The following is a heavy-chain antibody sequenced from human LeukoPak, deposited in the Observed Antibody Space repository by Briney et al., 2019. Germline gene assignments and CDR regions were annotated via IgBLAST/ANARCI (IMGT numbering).Heavy chain of an antibody. CDR2: TSSGSTYI. V-gene: IGHV3-21*01. CDR3: AKDWGYYYDSSGYLAPYFDY. Sequence: GSLRLSCAASGFTFSDYSMNWVRQAPGKGLKWVSSTSSGSTYIYYADSVKGRFTISRDNSKNTLYLQMNSLRAEDTAVYYCAKDWGYYYDSSGYLAPYFDYWGQGTLVTVSS. J-gene: IGHJ4*02. D-gene: IGHD3-22*01. CDR1: GFTFSDYS.